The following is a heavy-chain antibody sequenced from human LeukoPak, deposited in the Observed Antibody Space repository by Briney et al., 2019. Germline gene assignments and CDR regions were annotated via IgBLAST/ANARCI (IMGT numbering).Heavy chain of an antibody. D-gene: IGHD3-10*01. J-gene: IGHJ6*02. Sequence: GGSLRLSCAASGFTFSDYYMSWIRQAPGKGLEWVSYISSRGSTIYYADAVKGRFTISRDNAKNSLYLQMNSLRAEDTAVYYCARSKVTMVRGVVIKHSPEPSVGYYGVDVWGQGTTVTVSS. CDR3: ARSKVTMVRGVVIKHSPEPSVGYYGVDV. V-gene: IGHV3-11*04. CDR1: GFTFSDYY. CDR2: ISSRGSTI.